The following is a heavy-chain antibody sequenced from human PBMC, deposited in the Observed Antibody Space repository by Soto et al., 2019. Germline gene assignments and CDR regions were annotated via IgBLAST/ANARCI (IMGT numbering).Heavy chain of an antibody. CDR2: INPSSTHI. Sequence: EVQLVESGGGLVVPGGSLSLSCVASGFTFSSYHMSWVRQAPGKGLEWVSSINPSSTHIYYADSVRVRFAISRDHSKNSLYLQMNSLRTEDAAVYYCARGYCGGGGCYLRRDAFDGWGQGTLVTVSS. CDR3: ARGYCGGGGCYLRRDAFDG. CDR1: GFTFSSYH. V-gene: IGHV3-21*01. D-gene: IGHD2-15*01. J-gene: IGHJ3*01.